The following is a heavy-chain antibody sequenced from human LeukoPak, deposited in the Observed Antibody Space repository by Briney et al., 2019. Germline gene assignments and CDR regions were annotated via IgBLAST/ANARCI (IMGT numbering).Heavy chain of an antibody. CDR3: ARGRETTSYSSSWYYFDY. D-gene: IGHD6-13*01. CDR1: GGSISSYY. CDR2: IYYSGST. Sequence: SETLSLTCTVSGGSISSYYWSWIRQPPGKGLEWIGYIYYSGSTNYNPSLKSRVTISVDTSKNQFSLKLSSVTAADTAVYYCARGRETTSYSSSWYYFDYWGQGTLVTVSS. J-gene: IGHJ4*02. V-gene: IGHV4-59*08.